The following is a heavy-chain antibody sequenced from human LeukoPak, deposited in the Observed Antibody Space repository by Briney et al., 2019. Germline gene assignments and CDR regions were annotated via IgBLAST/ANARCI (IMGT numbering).Heavy chain of an antibody. J-gene: IGHJ4*02. V-gene: IGHV4-59*01. CDR2: IYYSGST. D-gene: IGHD3-10*01. CDR3: ASTANYYGSGSYYKN. Sequence: PSETLSLTCTVSGGSITSYYWSWIRQPPGKGLEWIGNIYYSGSTNYNPSPKSRVTISIDTSKNQFSLKLSSVTAADTAVYYCASTANYYGSGSYYKNWGQGTLVTVSS. CDR1: GGSITSYY.